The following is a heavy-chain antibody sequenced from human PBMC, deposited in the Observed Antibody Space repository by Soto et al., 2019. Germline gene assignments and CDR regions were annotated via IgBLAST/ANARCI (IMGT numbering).Heavy chain of an antibody. CDR2: ISSSSSYI. CDR1: GFTFSSYS. D-gene: IGHD1-20*01. J-gene: IGHJ5*02. Sequence: PGGSLRLSCAASGFTFSSYSMNWVRQAPGKGLEWVSSISSSSSYIYYADSVKGRFTISRDNAKNSLYLQMNSLRAEDAAVYYCASRGGYNWNEPSDPWGQGTLVTVSS. CDR3: ASRGGYNWNEPSDP. V-gene: IGHV3-21*01.